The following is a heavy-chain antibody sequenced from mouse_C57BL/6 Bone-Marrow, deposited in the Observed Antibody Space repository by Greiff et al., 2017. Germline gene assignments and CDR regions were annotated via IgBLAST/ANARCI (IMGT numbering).Heavy chain of an antibody. CDR1: GYTFTSYW. V-gene: IGHV1-69*01. CDR3: AREGGVSSLFAY. J-gene: IGHJ3*01. CDR2: IDPSDSYT. Sequence: QVQLQQPGAELVMPGASVKLSCKASGYTFTSYWMHWVKQRPGQGLEWIGEIDPSDSYTNYNQKFKGKSTLTVDKSSSTAYMQLSSLTSEDSAVYYCAREGGVSSLFAYWGQGRLVTVCA. D-gene: IGHD1-1*01.